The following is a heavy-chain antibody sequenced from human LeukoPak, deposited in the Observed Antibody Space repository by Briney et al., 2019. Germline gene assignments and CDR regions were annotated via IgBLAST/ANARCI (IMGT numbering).Heavy chain of an antibody. Sequence: SQTLSLTCTVSGGSISSGGYYWSWIRQPPGKGLEWIGYMYQSGSSYYNPSLRGRVTISGDKSNNQFSLKLDSVTAADTAVYYCARHGTAGGRLVNWGQGTLVSVSS. CDR3: ARHGTAGGRLVN. V-gene: IGHV4-30-2*01. D-gene: IGHD6-13*01. CDR2: MYQSGSS. CDR1: GGSISSGGYY. J-gene: IGHJ4*02.